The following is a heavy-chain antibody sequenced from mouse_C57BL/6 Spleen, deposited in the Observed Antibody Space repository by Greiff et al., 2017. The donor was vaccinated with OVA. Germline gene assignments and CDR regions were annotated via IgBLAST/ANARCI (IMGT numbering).Heavy chain of an antibody. CDR1: GFTFSDYY. CDR3: AREYGSLYYYAMDY. V-gene: IGHV5-16*01. Sequence: EVMLVESEGGLVQPGSSMKLSCTASGFTFSDYYMAWVRQVPEKGLEWVANINYDGSSTYYLDSLKSRFIISRDNAKNILYLQMSSLKSEDTATYYCAREYGSLYYYAMDYWGQGTSVTVSS. D-gene: IGHD2-2*01. J-gene: IGHJ4*01. CDR2: INYDGSST.